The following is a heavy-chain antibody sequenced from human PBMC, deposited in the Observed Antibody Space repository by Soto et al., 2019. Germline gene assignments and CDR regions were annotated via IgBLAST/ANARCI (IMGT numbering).Heavy chain of an antibody. D-gene: IGHD5-18*01. V-gene: IGHV1-18*01. CDR2: ISAYNGNT. CDR3: AWGAWIQLWDDAFDI. CDR1: GYTFTSYG. J-gene: IGHJ3*02. Sequence: ASVKVSCKASGYTFTSYGISWVRQAPGQGLEWMGWISAYNGNTNYAQKLQGRVTMTTDTSTSTAYMELRSLRSDDTAVYYCAWGAWIQLWDDAFDIWGQGTMVTVSS.